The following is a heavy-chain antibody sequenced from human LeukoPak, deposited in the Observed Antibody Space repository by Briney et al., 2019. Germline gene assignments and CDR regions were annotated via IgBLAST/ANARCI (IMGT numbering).Heavy chain of an antibody. CDR3: ARDVAFFYYGMDV. CDR1: RFTFSSYG. J-gene: IGHJ6*02. CDR2: IWKDGSNK. D-gene: IGHD2-21*01. Sequence: GRSLRLSCAASRFTFSSYGMHWVRQAPGKGLEWVAVIWKDGSNKYYADSVKGRFTISRDNSKNTLYLQMNSLRAEDTAVYYCARDVAFFYYGMDVWGQGTTVTVSS. V-gene: IGHV3-33*01.